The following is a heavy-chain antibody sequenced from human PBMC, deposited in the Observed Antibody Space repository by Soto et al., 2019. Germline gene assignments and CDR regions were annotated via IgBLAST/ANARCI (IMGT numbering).Heavy chain of an antibody. CDR2: IYWDDGK. V-gene: IGHV2-5*02. Sequence: QITLKESGPTLVKPTQTLTLTCTVSGFSLSTSGVGVGWIRQPPGKALEWLALIYWDDGKRYSPSLKNRPTSTTDTSKNPFVLTTTHIDPVDIATYFCAHGKIFDVWVQGSLVTVSS. J-gene: IGHJ4*02. CDR1: GFSLSTSGVG. CDR3: AHGKIFDV.